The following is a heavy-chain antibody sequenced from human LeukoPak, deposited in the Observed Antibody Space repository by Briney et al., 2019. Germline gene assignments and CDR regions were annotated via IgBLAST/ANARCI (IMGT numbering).Heavy chain of an antibody. CDR2: ISAYNGNT. J-gene: IGHJ6*03. D-gene: IGHD4-23*01. CDR1: GYTFTNYG. V-gene: IGHV1-18*01. Sequence: GASVKVSCKASGYTFTNYGISWVRQAPGQGLEWLGWISAYNGNTNYAQKAQGRVTMTIDTTTSTAYKELRSLRSDDTAVYYCARGSVGYMDVWGKGTTVTVSS. CDR3: ARGSVGYMDV.